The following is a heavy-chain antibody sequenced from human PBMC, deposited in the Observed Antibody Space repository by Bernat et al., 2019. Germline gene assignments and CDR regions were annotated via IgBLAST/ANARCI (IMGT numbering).Heavy chain of an antibody. V-gene: IGHV3-48*03. Sequence: EVQLVESGGGLVQPGGSLRLSCAASGFTFSSYEMNWVRQAPGKGLEWVSYISSSGSTISYADSVKGRFTISRDNAKNSLYLQMNSLRAEDTAVYYCATSSSGWYETDAFDIWGQGTMVTVSS. CDR3: ATSSSGWYETDAFDI. D-gene: IGHD6-19*01. CDR2: ISSSGSTI. J-gene: IGHJ3*02. CDR1: GFTFSSYE.